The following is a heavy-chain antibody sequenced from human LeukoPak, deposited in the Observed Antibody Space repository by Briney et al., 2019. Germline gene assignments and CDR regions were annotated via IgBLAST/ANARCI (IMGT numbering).Heavy chain of an antibody. CDR2: INHSGNT. J-gene: IGHJ6*02. V-gene: IGHV4-38-2*02. Sequence: SETLSLTCTVSGYSISSGYYWGLIRQPPGKGLEWIGTINHSGNTHYNPSLKSRVIMSVDTSNNHFSLKLISVTAADTAVYYCARQGGYYGSGSYGDVWGQGTTVTVSS. CDR1: GYSISSGYY. D-gene: IGHD3-10*01. CDR3: ARQGGYYGSGSYGDV.